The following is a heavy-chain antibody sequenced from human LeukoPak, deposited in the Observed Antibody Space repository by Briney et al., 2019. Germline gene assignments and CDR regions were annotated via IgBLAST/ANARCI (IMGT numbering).Heavy chain of an antibody. CDR1: GGSISSGSYY. J-gene: IGHJ5*02. CDR2: IYTSGST. CDR3: ARSSGYTNWFDP. Sequence: PSQTLSLTCTVSGGSISSGSYYWSWIRQPAGKGLEWIGRIYTSGSTNYNPSLKSRATISVDTSKNQFSLKLSSVTAADTAVYYCARSSGYTNWFDPWGQGTLVTVSS. D-gene: IGHD3-3*01. V-gene: IGHV4-61*02.